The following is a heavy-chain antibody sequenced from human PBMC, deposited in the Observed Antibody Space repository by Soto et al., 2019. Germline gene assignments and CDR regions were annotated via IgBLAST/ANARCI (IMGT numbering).Heavy chain of an antibody. CDR2: ISYDGSNK. CDR3: ARSAYSSGWPNYFDY. D-gene: IGHD6-19*01. Sequence: VQLVESGGGVVQPGRSLRLSCAASGFTFSSYAMHWVRQAQGKGLEWVAGISYDGSNKYYADSVKGRFTISRDNSKNALYLQMNSLRAEDTAVYYCARSAYSSGWPNYFDYWGQGTLVTVSS. CDR1: GFTFSSYA. V-gene: IGHV3-30-3*01. J-gene: IGHJ4*02.